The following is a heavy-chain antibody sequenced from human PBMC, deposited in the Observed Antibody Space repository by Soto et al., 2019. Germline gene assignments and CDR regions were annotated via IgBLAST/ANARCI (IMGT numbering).Heavy chain of an antibody. J-gene: IGHJ4*02. D-gene: IGHD1-26*01. Sequence: QVQLVQSGAEVKKSGASVMVSCKASGYTFTGYYLHWVRHTPGQGLEWMGWINPNNGGTNYVQKFQGRVTMTRDTSISTACMELRRLTSDDTAVYYCARDLPIVGTTTWDYWGQGTLVTVSS. V-gene: IGHV1-2*02. CDR1: GYTFTGYY. CDR2: INPNNGGT. CDR3: ARDLPIVGTTTWDY.